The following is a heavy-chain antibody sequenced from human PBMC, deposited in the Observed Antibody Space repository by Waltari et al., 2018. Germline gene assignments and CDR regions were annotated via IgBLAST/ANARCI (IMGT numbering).Heavy chain of an antibody. Sequence: EVQLLESGGGLVQPGGSLILSCAASGFTFSSYAMSWVRRAPGRGLEWVSAISGSGGSTYYADSVKGRFTISRDNSKSTLYLQMNSLRAEDTAVYYCAKDPMAARPYYFDYWGQGTLVTVSS. J-gene: IGHJ4*02. D-gene: IGHD6-6*01. V-gene: IGHV3-23*01. CDR2: ISGSGGST. CDR1: GFTFSSYA. CDR3: AKDPMAARPYYFDY.